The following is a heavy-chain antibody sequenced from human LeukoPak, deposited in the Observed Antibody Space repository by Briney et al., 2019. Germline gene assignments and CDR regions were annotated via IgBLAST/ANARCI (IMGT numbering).Heavy chain of an antibody. CDR1: RFTFSSYE. CDR3: ARRMYYYDSSGYYSPLGYGMDV. J-gene: IGHJ6*02. Sequence: PGGSLRLSCAASRFTFSSYEMNWVRQAPGGGLEWVSYISSSGSTRYYADSVKGRFTISRDNAKNSLYLQMNSLRAEDTAVYYCARRMYYYDSSGYYSPLGYGMDVWGQGTTVTVSS. D-gene: IGHD3-22*01. V-gene: IGHV3-48*03. CDR2: ISSSGSTR.